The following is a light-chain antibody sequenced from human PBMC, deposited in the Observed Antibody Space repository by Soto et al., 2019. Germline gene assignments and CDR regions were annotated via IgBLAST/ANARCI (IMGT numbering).Light chain of an antibody. J-gene: IGKJ1*01. V-gene: IGKV3-20*01. CDR2: GVS. CDR3: QQYSTSPWT. Sequence: EIVLTQSPGTLSLSPGERATLSCRASQSVSSSYLAWYQQKPGQAPRLLISGVSTRATGIPDRFSGSGSGTDFTLTISRLEPEDFAVYYCQQYSTSPWTFGEGTKVDI. CDR1: QSVSSSY.